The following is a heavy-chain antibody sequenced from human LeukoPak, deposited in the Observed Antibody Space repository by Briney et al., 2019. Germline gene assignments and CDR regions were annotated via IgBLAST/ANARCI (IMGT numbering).Heavy chain of an antibody. V-gene: IGHV4-30-4*01. D-gene: IGHD4-17*01. CDR1: GGSISSGDYY. J-gene: IGHJ3*02. CDR2: IYYSGST. Sequence: SSETLSLTCTVSGGSISSGDYYWSWIRQPPGKGLEWIGYIYYSGSTYYNPSLKSRVTISVDASKNQFSLKLSSVTAADTAVYYCARAVADYGYAFDIWGQGTMVTVSS. CDR3: ARAVADYGYAFDI.